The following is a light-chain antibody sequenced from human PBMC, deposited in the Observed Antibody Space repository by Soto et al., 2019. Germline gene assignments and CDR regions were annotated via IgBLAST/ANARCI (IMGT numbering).Light chain of an antibody. Sequence: EIVLTQSPGTLSLSPGERATLSCRASQSVSSNYLAWYQQKPGQAPRLLIFGTSNRATGIPDRFSGSGSGTDFILTISRLEPEDFAVYYCQQYDASPLFTFGPGTKVDLK. CDR2: GTS. CDR3: QQYDASPLFT. CDR1: QSVSSNY. J-gene: IGKJ3*01. V-gene: IGKV3-20*01.